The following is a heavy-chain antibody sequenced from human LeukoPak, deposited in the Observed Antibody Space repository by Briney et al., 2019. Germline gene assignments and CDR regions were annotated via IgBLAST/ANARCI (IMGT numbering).Heavy chain of an antibody. CDR2: ISAYNCNT. J-gene: IGHJ6*03. V-gene: IGHV1-18*01. D-gene: IGHD3-10*01. CDR1: GYTFTSYG. Sequence: SVKVSCKATGYTFTSYGISWVRQAPGQGLEWMGWISAYNCNTNYAQKLQGRVTMTTDTSTSTAYMELRSLRSDDTAVYYCARLTYYYGSGSYYPLPDYYYYYMDVWGKGTTVTVSS. CDR3: ARLTYYYGSGSYYPLPDYYYYYMDV.